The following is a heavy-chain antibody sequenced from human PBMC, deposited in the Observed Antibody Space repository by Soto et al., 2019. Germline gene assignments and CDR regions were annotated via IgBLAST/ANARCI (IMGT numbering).Heavy chain of an antibody. CDR1: GFTFSSYG. J-gene: IGHJ4*02. CDR2: ISYDGSNK. D-gene: IGHD1-26*01. Sequence: QVQLVESGGGVVQPGRSLRLSCAASGFTFSSYGMHWVRQAPDKGLEWVAVISYDGSNKYYADSVKGRFTISRDNSKNTLYLQMNSLRAEDTAVYYCAKGRIVGATVGVGVFDYWGQGTLVTVSS. V-gene: IGHV3-30*18. CDR3: AKGRIVGATVGVGVFDY.